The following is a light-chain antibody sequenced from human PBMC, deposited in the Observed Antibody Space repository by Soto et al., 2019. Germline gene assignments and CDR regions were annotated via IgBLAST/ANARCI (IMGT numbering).Light chain of an antibody. CDR2: DAS. CDR1: QSISIN. V-gene: IGKV3-11*01. J-gene: IGKJ5*01. CDR3: PQRSNLPT. Sequence: EILLTQSPATLSLSPGERATLSCRASQSISINLAWYQQKRGQAPRLLIYDASNRATGVPGRVSGGGSETYFTLTISSREPEDVAVYYCPQRSNLPTVGQGTRREI.